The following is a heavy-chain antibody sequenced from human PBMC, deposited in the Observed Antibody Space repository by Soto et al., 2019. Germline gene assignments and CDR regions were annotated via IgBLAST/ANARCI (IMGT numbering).Heavy chain of an antibody. CDR2: IIPIFGTA. J-gene: IGHJ6*02. CDR3: ASPISTQIQGITIFGVAPRLYYYYGMDV. CDR1: GGTFSSYA. V-gene: IGHV1-69*13. D-gene: IGHD3-3*01. Sequence: GASVKVSCKASGGTFSSYAISWVRQAPGQGLEWMGGIIPIFGTANYAQKFQGRVTITADESTSTAYMELSSLRSEDTAVYYCASPISTQIQGITIFGVAPRLYYYYGMDVWGQGTTVTVSS.